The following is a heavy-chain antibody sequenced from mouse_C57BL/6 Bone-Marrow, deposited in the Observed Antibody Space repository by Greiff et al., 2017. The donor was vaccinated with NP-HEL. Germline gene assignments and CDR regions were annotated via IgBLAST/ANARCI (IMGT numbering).Heavy chain of an antibody. D-gene: IGHD2-3*01. CDR1: GYTFTDYY. Sequence: EVQLQQSGPELVKPGASVKISCKASGYTFTDYYMNWVKQSHGKSLEWIGDINPNNGGTSYNQKFKGKATLTVDKSSSTAYMELRSLTSEDSAVYYCARWGYYEGAYWGQGTLVTVSA. CDR2: INPNNGGT. J-gene: IGHJ3*01. V-gene: IGHV1-26*01. CDR3: ARWGYYEGAY.